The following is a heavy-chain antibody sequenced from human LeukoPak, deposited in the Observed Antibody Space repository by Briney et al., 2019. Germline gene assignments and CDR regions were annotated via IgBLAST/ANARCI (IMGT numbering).Heavy chain of an antibody. CDR1: GYTFTSYG. CDR3: AIAAVAGSRGDY. J-gene: IGHJ4*02. V-gene: IGHV1-18*01. D-gene: IGHD6-19*01. Sequence: ASVKVSCKASGYTFTSYGISWVRQAPGQGLEWMGWISAYNGNTNYAQKLQGRVTMTTDTSTSTAYMELSSLRSEDTAVYYCAIAAVAGSRGDYWGQGTLVTVSS. CDR2: ISAYNGNT.